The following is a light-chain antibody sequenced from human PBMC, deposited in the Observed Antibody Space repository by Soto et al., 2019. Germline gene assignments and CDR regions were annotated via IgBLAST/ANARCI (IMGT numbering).Light chain of an antibody. CDR2: AAS. J-gene: IGKJ1*01. CDR3: QQNDSFPRT. CDR1: HTIMTY. Sequence: DIQMTQSPSSLSASVGDEVTITCRASHTIMTYLNWYQLKPGKAPKLLIYAASSLQTGVPSRFSGSRSGTDFALTISSLQRDDFATYYCQQNDSFPRTFGQGTKVDIK. V-gene: IGKV1-39*01.